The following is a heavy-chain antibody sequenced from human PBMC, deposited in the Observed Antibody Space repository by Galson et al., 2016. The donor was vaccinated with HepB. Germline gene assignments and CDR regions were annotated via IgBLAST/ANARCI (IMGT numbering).Heavy chain of an antibody. V-gene: IGHV3-9*01. J-gene: IGHJ6*02. Sequence: SLRLSCAASGFTFDDYAMHWVRQAPGKGLEWVSSISWNSGSIDYADSVKGRFTISRDNSKNTLNLQMNSLRAEDTAVYFCAKDTIGDILTGYGLDVWGQGTTVTVSS. CDR3: AKDTIGDILTGYGLDV. CDR2: ISWNSGSI. CDR1: GFTFDDYA. D-gene: IGHD3-9*01.